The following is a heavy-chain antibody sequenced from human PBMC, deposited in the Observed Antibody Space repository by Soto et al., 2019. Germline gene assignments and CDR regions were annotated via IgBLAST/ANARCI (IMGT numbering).Heavy chain of an antibody. CDR3: ARDPGGYYGMDV. Sequence: ASVKVSCKASGGTFSSYAISWVRQAPGQGLEWMGWMNPNSGNTGYAQKFQGRVTMTRNTSISTAYMELSSLRSEDTAVYYCARDPGGYYGMDVWGQGTTVTVSS. V-gene: IGHV1-8*02. D-gene: IGHD3-10*01. J-gene: IGHJ6*02. CDR1: GGTFSSYA. CDR2: MNPNSGNT.